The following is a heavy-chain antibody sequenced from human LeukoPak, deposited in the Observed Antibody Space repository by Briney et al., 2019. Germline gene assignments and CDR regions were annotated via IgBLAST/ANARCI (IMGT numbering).Heavy chain of an antibody. V-gene: IGHV3-53*05. Sequence: GGSLRLSCAASGFTVSSNYMSWVRQAPGQGLEWVSVIYSGGSTYYADSVKGRFTISRDNSKNTLYLQMNSLRAEDTAVYYCAKILPDTVTADYWGQGTLVTVSS. D-gene: IGHD4-11*01. CDR3: AKILPDTVTADY. J-gene: IGHJ4*02. CDR2: IYSGGST. CDR1: GFTVSSNY.